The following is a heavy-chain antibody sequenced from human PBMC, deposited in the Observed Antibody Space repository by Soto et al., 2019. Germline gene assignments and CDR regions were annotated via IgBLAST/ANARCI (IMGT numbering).Heavy chain of an antibody. CDR3: LIAVAGSFAPDF. V-gene: IGHV3-21*01. CDR1: VFPFTIYS. Sequence: PRGALPLCFSASVFPFTIYSMDWVRPAPGKGLEWVSYISSSSTYIYYADSVKGRFTISRDNAKNSLYLQMNSLRAEDTAVYYCLIAVAGSFAPDFWGQGTLVTVSS. J-gene: IGHJ4*02. D-gene: IGHD6-19*01. CDR2: ISSSSTYI.